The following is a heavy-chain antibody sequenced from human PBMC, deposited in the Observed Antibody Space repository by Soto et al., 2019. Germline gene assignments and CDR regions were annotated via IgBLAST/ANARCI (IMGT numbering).Heavy chain of an antibody. V-gene: IGHV3-30-3*01. J-gene: IGHJ4*02. CDR3: SRPDYGSGSYPDY. CDR2: ISYDGGNK. CDR1: GFTFSSYA. D-gene: IGHD3-10*01. Sequence: QVQLVESGGGVVQPGRSLRLSCAASGFTFSSYAMHWVRQAPGKGLEWVAVISYDGGNKYYADSVKGRFTISRDNSKNTLFLQINSLRADDTAVSYCSRPDYGSGSYPDYWGQGTLVTVSS.